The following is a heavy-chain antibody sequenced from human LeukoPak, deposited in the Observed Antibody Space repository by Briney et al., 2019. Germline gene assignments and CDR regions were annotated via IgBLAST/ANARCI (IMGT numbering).Heavy chain of an antibody. V-gene: IGHV3-48*03. J-gene: IGHJ4*02. Sequence: GGSLRLSCAASGFSFNNSEMNWVRQAPGKGLEWVSHISTSASTIYYADSVKGRLTISRDNAKNSLYLQMNSLRAEDTAVYYCARESYDSSGYYFGRNWGQGTLVTVSS. D-gene: IGHD3-22*01. CDR3: ARESYDSSGYYFGRN. CDR1: GFSFNNSE. CDR2: ISTSASTI.